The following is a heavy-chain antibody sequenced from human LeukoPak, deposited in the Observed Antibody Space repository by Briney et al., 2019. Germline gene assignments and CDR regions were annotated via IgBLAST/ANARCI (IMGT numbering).Heavy chain of an antibody. CDR2: ISSSGGTI. J-gene: IGHJ3*02. CDR1: GFTFSSYE. CDR3: ARTAVNAFDI. V-gene: IGHV3-48*03. D-gene: IGHD2-21*02. Sequence: PGGSLRLSCAASGFTFSSYEMNWVRQAPGKGLEGVSYISSSGGTIYYADSMKGRFTISRDNAKNSLYLQMNSLRAEDTAVYYCARTAVNAFDIWGQGTMVTVSS.